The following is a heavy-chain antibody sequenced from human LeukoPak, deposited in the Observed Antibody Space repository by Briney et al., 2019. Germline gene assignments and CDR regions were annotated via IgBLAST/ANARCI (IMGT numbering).Heavy chain of an antibody. V-gene: IGHV3-23*01. Sequence: GGSLRLSCAASGFTFSSYAMSWVRQAPGKGLEWVSAISGSGGSTYYADSVKGRFTISRDNSKNTLYLQMNSLRAEDTAVYYCAKDPDDSSGWYYYFDYWGQGTLVTVSS. CDR2: ISGSGGST. D-gene: IGHD6-19*01. CDR3: AKDPDDSSGWYYYFDY. J-gene: IGHJ4*02. CDR1: GFTFSSYA.